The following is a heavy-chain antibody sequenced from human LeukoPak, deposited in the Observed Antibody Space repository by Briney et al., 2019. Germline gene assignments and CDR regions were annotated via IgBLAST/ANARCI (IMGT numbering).Heavy chain of an antibody. CDR3: ARHAGGWYWYYFDC. J-gene: IGHJ4*02. D-gene: IGHD6-19*01. V-gene: IGHV4-39*01. CDR1: GGSISSSSYY. CDR2: IYYSGST. Sequence: PSETLSLTCTVSGGSISSSSYYWGWIRQPPGKGLEWIGSIYYSGSTYYNPSLKSRVTISVDTSKNQFSLKLSSVTAADTAVYYCARHAGGWYWYYFDCWGQGALVTVSS.